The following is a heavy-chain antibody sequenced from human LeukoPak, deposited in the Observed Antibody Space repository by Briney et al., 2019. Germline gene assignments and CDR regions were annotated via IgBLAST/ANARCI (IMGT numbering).Heavy chain of an antibody. Sequence: SQTLSLTCTVSGGSISSGGYYWRWIRQHPGKGLEWIGYIYYSGSTYYNPSLKSRVTISVDTSKNQFSLKLSSVTAADTAVYYCAREIAPVMNFDYWGQGTLVTVSS. CDR2: IYYSGST. CDR3: AREIAPVMNFDY. CDR1: GGSISSGGYY. D-gene: IGHD2-21*01. J-gene: IGHJ4*02. V-gene: IGHV4-31*03.